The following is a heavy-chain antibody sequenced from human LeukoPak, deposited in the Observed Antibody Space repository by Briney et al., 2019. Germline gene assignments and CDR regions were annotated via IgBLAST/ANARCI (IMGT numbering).Heavy chain of an antibody. CDR1: GFTVSSNY. V-gene: IGHV3-53*01. J-gene: IGHJ4*02. CDR3: ARETEYYGSGSYYIGY. Sequence: GGSLRLSCAASGFTVSSNYMSWVRQAPGKGLEWVSVIYSGGSTYYADSVKGRFTISRDDAKNTLYLQMNSLRAEDTAVYYCARETEYYGSGSYYIGYWGQGTLVTVSS. CDR2: IYSGGST. D-gene: IGHD3-10*01.